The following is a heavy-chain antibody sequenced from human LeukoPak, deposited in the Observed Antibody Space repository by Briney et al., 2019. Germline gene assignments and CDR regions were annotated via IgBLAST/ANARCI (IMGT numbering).Heavy chain of an antibody. CDR2: IYTSGST. D-gene: IGHD4-23*01. CDR1: GGSISSGSYY. CDR3: ARATETTVVGPIYAFDI. V-gene: IGHV4-61*02. J-gene: IGHJ3*02. Sequence: SEALSLTCTVSGGSISSGSYYWSWIRQPAGKGLEWIGRIYTSGSTNYNPSLKSRVTISVDTSKNQFSLKLSSVTAADTAVYYCARATETTVVGPIYAFDIWGQGTMVTVSS.